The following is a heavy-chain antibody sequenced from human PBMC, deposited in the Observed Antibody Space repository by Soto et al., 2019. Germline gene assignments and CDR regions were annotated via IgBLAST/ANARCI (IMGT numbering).Heavy chain of an antibody. D-gene: IGHD6-6*01. V-gene: IGHV3-64*01. Sequence: GGSLRLSCAASGFTLSGYAMDWVRQAPGKGLEYVSGISSNGVGTYYANSVQGRFTISRDNSKNTMYLQMGSLRPEDMAVYYCARRARPDFYYMDVWGKGTTVTVSS. CDR2: ISSNGVGT. CDR1: GFTLSGYA. J-gene: IGHJ6*03. CDR3: ARRARPDFYYMDV.